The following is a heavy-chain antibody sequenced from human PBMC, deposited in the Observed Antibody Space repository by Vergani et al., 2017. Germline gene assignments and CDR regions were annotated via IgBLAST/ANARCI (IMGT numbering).Heavy chain of an antibody. J-gene: IGHJ4*02. V-gene: IGHV1-69*13. D-gene: IGHD5-12*01. CDR1: GGTFSSCA. CDR3: ARDHKGYSGYGPYFDY. CDR2: IIPIFGTA. Sequence: QVQLVQSGAEVKKPGSSVKVSCKASGGTFSSCAISWVRQAPGQGLEWMGRIIPIFGTANYAQKFQGRVTITADESTSTAYMELSSLSSEDTAVYYCARDHKGYSGYGPYFDYWGQGTLVTVSS.